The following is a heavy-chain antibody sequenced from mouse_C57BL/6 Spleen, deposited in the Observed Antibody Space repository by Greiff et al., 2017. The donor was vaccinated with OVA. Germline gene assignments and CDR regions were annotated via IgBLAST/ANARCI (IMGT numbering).Heavy chain of an antibody. J-gene: IGHJ4*01. Sequence: QVQLQQPGAELVMPGASVKLSCKASGYTFTSYWMHWVKQRPGQGLEWIGEIDPSDSYTNYNQKFKGKSTLTVDKSSSTAYMQLSSLTSEDSAVYYCARTYYDSHYYAMDYSGQGTSVTVSS. CDR1: GYTFTSYW. CDR2: IDPSDSYT. D-gene: IGHD2-4*01. CDR3: ARTYYDSHYYAMDY. V-gene: IGHV1-69*01.